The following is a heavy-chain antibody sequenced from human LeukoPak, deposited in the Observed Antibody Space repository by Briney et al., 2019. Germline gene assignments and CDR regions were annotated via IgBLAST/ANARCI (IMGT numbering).Heavy chain of an antibody. J-gene: IGHJ4*02. CDR3: ARTVAGREGFDY. Sequence: GASVKVSCKASGYTFTGYYMHWVRQAPGQGLEWMGWINPNSGGTNYAQEFQGRVTMTRDTSISTAYMELSRLRSDDTAVYYCARTVAGREGFDYWGQGTLVTVSS. D-gene: IGHD6-19*01. V-gene: IGHV1-2*02. CDR1: GYTFTGYY. CDR2: INPNSGGT.